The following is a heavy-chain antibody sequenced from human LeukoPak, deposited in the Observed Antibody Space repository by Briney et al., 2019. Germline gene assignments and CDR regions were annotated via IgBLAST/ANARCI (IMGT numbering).Heavy chain of an antibody. V-gene: IGHV4-34*01. D-gene: IGHD5-24*01. J-gene: IGHJ4*02. Sequence: SETLSLTCAVYGGSSSGYYWSWIRQPPGKGLEWIGEINHGGSTNYNPSLKSRVTISVDTSKNQFSLKLSSVTAADTAVYYCARLSLRTLDVEMATIVGGLGPDYWGQGTLVTVSS. CDR2: INHGGST. CDR3: ARLSLRTLDVEMATIVGGLGPDY. CDR1: GGSSSGYY.